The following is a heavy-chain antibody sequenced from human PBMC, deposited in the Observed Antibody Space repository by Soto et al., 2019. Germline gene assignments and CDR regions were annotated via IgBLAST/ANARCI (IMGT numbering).Heavy chain of an antibody. Sequence: QLQLQESGPGLVKPSETLSLTCTVSGGSISSSSYYWGWIRQPPGKGLEWIGSIYYSGSTYYNPSLKSRVTISVDTSKNQFSLKLSSVTDADTAVYYCARHASGYCSGGSCYSFDYWGQGTLVTVSS. J-gene: IGHJ4*02. CDR1: GGSISSSSYY. V-gene: IGHV4-39*01. CDR3: ARHASGYCSGGSCYSFDY. CDR2: IYYSGST. D-gene: IGHD2-15*01.